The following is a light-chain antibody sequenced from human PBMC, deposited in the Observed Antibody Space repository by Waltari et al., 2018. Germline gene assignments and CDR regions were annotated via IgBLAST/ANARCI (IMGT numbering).Light chain of an antibody. V-gene: IGKV1-6*02. J-gene: IGKJ2*01. CDR2: AAS. CDR3: LQGYNVPYT. Sequence: AIQMTQSPSSLSASLGDSVTITCRASQGISTDLGWYQQKPGKAPKLLIYAASILQSGVPPRFSGSGSGTDFTLTISSLQPEDFATYYCLQGYNVPYTFGQGTKLEIK. CDR1: QGISTD.